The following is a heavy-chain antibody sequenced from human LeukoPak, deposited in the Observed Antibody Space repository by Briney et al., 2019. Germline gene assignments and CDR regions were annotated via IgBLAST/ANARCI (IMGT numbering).Heavy chain of an antibody. CDR3: ARLKGRREPPTN. CDR2: IYYSGST. J-gene: IGHJ4*02. D-gene: IGHD1-14*01. Sequence: PSETLSLTCTVSGGSISSSSYYWGWIRQPPGKGLEWIGSIYYSGSTYYNPSLKSRVTISVDTSKNQFSLKLSSVTAADTAVYYCARLKGRREPPTNWGQGTLVTVSS. CDR1: GGSISSSSYY. V-gene: IGHV4-39*01.